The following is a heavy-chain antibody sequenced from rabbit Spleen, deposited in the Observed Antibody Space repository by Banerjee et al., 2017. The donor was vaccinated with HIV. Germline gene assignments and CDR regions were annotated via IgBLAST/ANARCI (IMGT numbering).Heavy chain of an antibody. CDR2: IDIGSSGFT. CDR1: EVSFSFNSY. J-gene: IGHJ6*01. CDR3: ARDTSSSFSSYGMDL. Sequence: QSLEESGGDLVKPGASLTLTCTASEVSFSFNSYMCWVRQAPGKGLEWIACIDIGSSGFTYFATWAKGRFTISKTSSTTVTLQMTSLTAADTATYFCARDTSSSFSSYGMDLWGQGTLVTVS. V-gene: IGHV1S40*01. D-gene: IGHD1-1*01.